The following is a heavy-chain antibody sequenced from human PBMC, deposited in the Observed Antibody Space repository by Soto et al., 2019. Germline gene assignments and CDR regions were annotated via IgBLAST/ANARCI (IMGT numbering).Heavy chain of an antibody. V-gene: IGHV4-38-2*01. CDR3: ATGPPGYGDYVADRIDY. D-gene: IGHD4-17*01. CDR2: IYHSGST. CDR1: GYSISSGYY. J-gene: IGHJ4*02. Sequence: PSETLSLTCAVSGYSISSGYYWGWIRQPPGKGLEWIGSIYHSGSTYYNPSLKSRVSISVDTSKNQFSLKLSSVTAADTAVYYCATGPPGYGDYVADRIDYWGQGTLVTVSS.